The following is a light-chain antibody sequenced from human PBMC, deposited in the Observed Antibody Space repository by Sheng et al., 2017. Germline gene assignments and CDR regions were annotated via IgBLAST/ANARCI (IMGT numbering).Light chain of an antibody. CDR3: QRYSNGPLAT. Sequence: DIQMTQSPSSLSASVGDRVTITCRASRDIADYLAWYQQKPGKPPKLLIYGASTLQSGVPSRISGSGSGTEFALTISSLQPEDAATYYCQRYSNGPLATFGQRDQGGNQT. CDR2: GAS. J-gene: IGKJ1*01. V-gene: IGKV1-27*01. CDR1: RDIADY.